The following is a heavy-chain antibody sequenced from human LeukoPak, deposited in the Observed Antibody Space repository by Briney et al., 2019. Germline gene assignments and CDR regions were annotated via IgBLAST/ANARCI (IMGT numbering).Heavy chain of an antibody. CDR3: ARRSKALDILTGYYTDAFDI. CDR1: GYTFTSYD. Sequence: ASVKVSCKASGYTFTSYDINWVRQAPGQGLEWMGWMNPNSGNTGYAQKFQGRVTMTRNTSISTAYMELSSLRSEDTAVYYCARRSKALDILTGYYTDAFDIWGQGTMVTVSS. J-gene: IGHJ3*02. CDR2: MNPNSGNT. V-gene: IGHV1-8*01. D-gene: IGHD3-9*01.